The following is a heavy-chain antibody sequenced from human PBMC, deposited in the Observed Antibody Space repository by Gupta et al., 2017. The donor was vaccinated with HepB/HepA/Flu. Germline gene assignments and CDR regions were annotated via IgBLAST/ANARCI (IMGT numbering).Heavy chain of an antibody. CDR3: GTDIYK. CDR2: IRSKTTGGTT. D-gene: IGHD1-1*01. V-gene: IGHV3-15*01. Sequence: EVQLVESGGGLVKHGGSLRLSCAASGFTFTNAWMCWVRQAPGKGLEWVGRIRSKTTGGTTDYAAPVKGRFTISRDDSRDTLYLQMDSLKIEDTAVYYCGTDIYKWGQGTLVTVSS. J-gene: IGHJ4*02. CDR1: GFTFTNAW.